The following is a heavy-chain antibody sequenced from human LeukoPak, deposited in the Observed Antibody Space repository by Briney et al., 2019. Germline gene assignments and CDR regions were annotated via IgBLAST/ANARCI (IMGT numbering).Heavy chain of an antibody. V-gene: IGHV3-23*01. CDR2: ISGSGGST. CDR1: GFTFSSYA. J-gene: IGHJ4*02. D-gene: IGHD2-8*01. Sequence: PGGSLRLSCAASGFTFSSYAMSWVRQAPGKGLEWVSAISGSGGSTYYADSVKGRFTISRDNSKNTLYLQMNSLRAEDTAVYYCAKVMGIGKFTKPNDYWGQGTLVTVSS. CDR3: AKVMGIGKFTKPNDY.